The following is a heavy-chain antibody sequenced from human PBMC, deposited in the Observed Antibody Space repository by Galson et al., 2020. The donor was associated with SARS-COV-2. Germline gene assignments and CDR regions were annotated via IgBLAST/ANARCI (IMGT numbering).Heavy chain of an antibody. CDR2: FYTRGST. J-gene: IGHJ4*02. CDR3: ARERGLEMATEY. V-gene: IGHV4-61*02. Sequence: SETLSLTCTVSGGSTSSGSYYWSCLRQPAGKGLEWIWRFYTRGSTNYNPSLKSRVTISVDTSKNQFSLKLSSVTAADTAVYYCARERGLEMATEYGGQGTLVTVSS. D-gene: IGHD3-3*01. CDR1: GGSTSSGSYY.